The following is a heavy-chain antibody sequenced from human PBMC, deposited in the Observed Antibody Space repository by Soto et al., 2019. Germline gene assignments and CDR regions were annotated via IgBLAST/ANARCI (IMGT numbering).Heavy chain of an antibody. Sequence: ASVKVSCKASGYTFTSYGIIWVRQAPGQGLEWMGWISAYNGNTNYAQKLQGRATMTTDTSTSTAYMELRSLRSDDTAVYYCARGGVTIFGVVSINYWGQGTLVTVSS. CDR2: ISAYNGNT. CDR1: GYTFTSYG. V-gene: IGHV1-18*01. D-gene: IGHD3-3*01. J-gene: IGHJ4*02. CDR3: ARGGVTIFGVVSINY.